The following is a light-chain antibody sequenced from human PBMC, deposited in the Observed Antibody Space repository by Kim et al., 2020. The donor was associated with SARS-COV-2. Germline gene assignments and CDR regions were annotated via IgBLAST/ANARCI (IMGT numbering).Light chain of an antibody. CDR2: DVN. CDR3: SSYTSSSTFYV. CDR1: SSDVGGYNY. V-gene: IGLV2-14*01. J-gene: IGLJ1*01. Sequence: QSALTQPASVSGSPGQSITISCTGTSSDVGGYNYVSWYQQHPGKAPKLMIYDVNKRPSGVSNRFSGSKSGNTASLTISGLQAEDGADYYCSSYTSSSTFYVFGTGTKVTVL.